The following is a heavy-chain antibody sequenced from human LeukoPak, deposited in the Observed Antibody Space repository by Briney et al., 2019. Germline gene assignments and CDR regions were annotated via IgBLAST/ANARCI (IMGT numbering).Heavy chain of an antibody. CDR3: ASYSGYGDATFDY. V-gene: IGHV3-11*03. CDR2: ISSSSSYT. CDR1: GFTFSDYY. D-gene: IGHD5-12*01. Sequence: PGGSLRLSCAASGFTFSDYYMSWIRQAPGKGLEWVSYISSSSSYTNYADSVKGRFTISRDNAKNSLYLQMNSLRAEDTVVYYCASYSGYGDATFDYWGQGTLVTVSS. J-gene: IGHJ4*02.